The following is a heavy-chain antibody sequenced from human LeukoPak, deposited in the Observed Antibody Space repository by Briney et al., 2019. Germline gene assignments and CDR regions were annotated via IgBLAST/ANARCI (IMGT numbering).Heavy chain of an antibody. D-gene: IGHD3-22*01. V-gene: IGHV3-33*01. CDR2: IWYDGSNK. J-gene: IGHJ4*02. CDR1: GFTFSSYG. CDR3: ARDHNYYYDSSGYFDY. Sequence: PGGSLRLSCAASGFTFSSYGMHWVRQAPGKGLEWVAVIWYDGSNKYYADSVKGRFTISRDNSKNTLYLQMYSLRAEDTAVYYCARDHNYYYDSSGYFDYWGQGTLVTVSS.